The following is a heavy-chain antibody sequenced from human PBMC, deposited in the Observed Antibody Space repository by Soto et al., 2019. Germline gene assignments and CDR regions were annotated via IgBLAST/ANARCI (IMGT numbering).Heavy chain of an antibody. Sequence: VQVSESGGGLVQPGGSLRLSCATSGFTFSHYPMNWVRQAPGKGLEWVSGISAGGDRTYYADSVKGRFTIFRDNSKTSVSLQINSLRGEDTAVYYCARRVWGQGTLVTVSS. CDR3: ARRV. V-gene: IGHV3-23*01. CDR1: GFTFSHYP. J-gene: IGHJ4*02. CDR2: ISAGGDRT.